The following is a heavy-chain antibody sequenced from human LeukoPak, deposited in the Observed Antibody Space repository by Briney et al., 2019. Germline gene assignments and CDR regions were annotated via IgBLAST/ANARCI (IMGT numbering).Heavy chain of an antibody. D-gene: IGHD3-16*01. J-gene: IGHJ4*02. CDR1: GFTSTNFA. CDR3: AADLSNPRMGASYLDS. Sequence: ASVKVSCKASGFTSTNFAVQWVRQARGQRLEWIGWIIVGSGATKCAQDFQERVTITRDLSTSALYMELRSLTSEDTAVYYCAADLSNPRMGASYLDSWGQGTLVTVSS. V-gene: IGHV1-58*01. CDR2: IIVGSGAT.